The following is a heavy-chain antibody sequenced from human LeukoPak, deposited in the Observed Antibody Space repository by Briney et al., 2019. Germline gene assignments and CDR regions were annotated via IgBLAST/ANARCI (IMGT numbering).Heavy chain of an antibody. Sequence: SGGSLRLSCAASGFTFSNFWMSWVRQAPGKGLEWVANIKQGGSENYYVDSAHGRLTISRDNAKNTLYLQMNSLGAEDTAVYYCATGTCSGGSRYGYYYYYMDVWGKGTTVTVSS. CDR2: IKQGGSEN. J-gene: IGHJ6*03. CDR3: ATGTCSGGSRYGYYYYYMDV. D-gene: IGHD2-15*01. V-gene: IGHV3-7*01. CDR1: GFTFSNFW.